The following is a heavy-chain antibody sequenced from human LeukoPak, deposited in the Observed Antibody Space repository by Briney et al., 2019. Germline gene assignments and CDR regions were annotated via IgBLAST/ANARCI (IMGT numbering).Heavy chain of an antibody. D-gene: IGHD5-12*01. J-gene: IGHJ4*02. CDR3: AFAPNSGYERTFDY. CDR2: IIPIFGTA. Sequence: ASVKVSCKASGGTFSSYAISWVRQAPGQGLEWMGGIIPIFGTANYAQKFQGRVTITADESTSTAYMELSSLRSEDTAVYYCAFAPNSGYERTFDYWGQGTLVTVSS. CDR1: GGTFSSYA. V-gene: IGHV1-69*13.